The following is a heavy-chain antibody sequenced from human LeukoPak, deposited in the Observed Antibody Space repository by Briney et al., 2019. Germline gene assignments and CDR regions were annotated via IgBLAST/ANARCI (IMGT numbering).Heavy chain of an antibody. D-gene: IGHD3-10*01. CDR2: ITASSSST. CDR3: AKLFESGTYNNFFHY. J-gene: IGHJ4*02. CDR1: GFSFCRYS. Sequence: GALRLSCAASGFSFCRYSMKWVRQATGKGLEWVSAITASSSSTHDADSVQGRFTISRDNFKNTLYLQMNSLRPEDTAIYYCAKLFESGTYNNFFHYWGQGTLVTVSS. V-gene: IGHV3-23*01.